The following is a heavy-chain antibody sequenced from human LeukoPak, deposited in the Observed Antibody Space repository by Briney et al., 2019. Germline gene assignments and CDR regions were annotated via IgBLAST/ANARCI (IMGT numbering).Heavy chain of an antibody. CDR1: GGSISSGGYS. J-gene: IGHJ4*02. CDR2: IYPSGRT. D-gene: IGHD3-10*01. Sequence: KPSQTLSLTCAVSGGSISSGGYSWSWIRQSPEKGLEWIGYIYPSGRTYYNPSLKGRLNMSLDKSKNQFSLKLSSVTAADTAMYYCASHHYGPFDYWGQGTLITVSS. V-gene: IGHV4-30-2*06. CDR3: ASHHYGPFDY.